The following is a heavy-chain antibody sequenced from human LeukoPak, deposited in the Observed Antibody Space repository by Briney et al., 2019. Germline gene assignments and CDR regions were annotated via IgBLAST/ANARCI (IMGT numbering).Heavy chain of an antibody. CDR3: ASLNNLWFGESFGYFDY. V-gene: IGHV1-69*13. J-gene: IGHJ4*02. CDR1: GGTFSSYA. CDR2: IIPIFGTA. D-gene: IGHD3-10*01. Sequence: SVKVSCKASGGTFSSYAISWVRQAPGQGLEWMGGIIPIFGTANYAQKFQGRVTITADESTSTAYMELSSLRSEDAAVYYCASLNNLWFGESFGYFDYWGQGTLVTVSS.